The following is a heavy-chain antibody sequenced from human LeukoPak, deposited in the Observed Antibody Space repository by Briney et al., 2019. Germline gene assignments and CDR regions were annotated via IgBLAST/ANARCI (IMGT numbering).Heavy chain of an antibody. D-gene: IGHD2-15*01. Sequence: PSQTLSLTCAVSGGSISSGGYSWSWIRQPPGKGLEWIGYIYHSGSTYYNPSLKSRVTISVDRSKNQFSLKLSSVTAADTAVYYCARSGGDCSGGSCRSGWFDPWGQGTLVTVSS. J-gene: IGHJ5*02. CDR3: ARSGGDCSGGSCRSGWFDP. V-gene: IGHV4-30-2*01. CDR2: IYHSGST. CDR1: GGSISSGGYS.